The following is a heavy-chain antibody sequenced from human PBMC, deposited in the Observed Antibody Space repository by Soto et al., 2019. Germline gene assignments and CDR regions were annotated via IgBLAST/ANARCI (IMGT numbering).Heavy chain of an antibody. D-gene: IGHD5-18*01. CDR2: IYHSGST. V-gene: IGHV4-4*02. CDR1: GGSISRSNW. CDR3: ESKVDTALGD. Sequence: QVQLQESGPGLVKPSGTLSLTCAVSGGSISRSNWWTWVRQPPGKGLERIGEIYHSGSTNYNPSLKRRVSFSVDKSKNHYSLRMTTDTAADTAEYYCESKVDTALGDWRQGILVTVSS. J-gene: IGHJ4*02.